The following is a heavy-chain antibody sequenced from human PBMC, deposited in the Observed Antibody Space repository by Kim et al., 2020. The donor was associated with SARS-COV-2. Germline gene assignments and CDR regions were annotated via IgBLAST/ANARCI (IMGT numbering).Heavy chain of an antibody. V-gene: IGHV5-51*01. CDR1: GYSFTSYW. CDR3: ARGTSYGSGVPNYYYYGMDV. Sequence: GESLKISCKGSGYSFTSYWIGWVRQMPGKGLEWMGIIYPGDSDTRYSPSFQGQVTISADKSISTAYLQWSSLKASDTAMYYCARGTSYGSGVPNYYYYGMDVWGQGTTVTVSS. D-gene: IGHD3-10*01. J-gene: IGHJ6*02. CDR2: IYPGDSDT.